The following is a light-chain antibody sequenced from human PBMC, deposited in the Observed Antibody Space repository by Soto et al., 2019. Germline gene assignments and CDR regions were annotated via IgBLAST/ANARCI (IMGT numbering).Light chain of an antibody. J-gene: IGLJ1*01. CDR2: EVS. CDR1: SSDVGGYNY. CDR3: SSYAGSNSYV. Sequence: QSALTQPPSASGSPGQSVSISCTGTSSDVGGYNYVSWYQQYPGKAPKLMIYEVSKRPSGVPDRFSGSKSGNTASLTVSGLQAEDEADYYCSSYAGSNSYVFGTGTQLTVL. V-gene: IGLV2-8*01.